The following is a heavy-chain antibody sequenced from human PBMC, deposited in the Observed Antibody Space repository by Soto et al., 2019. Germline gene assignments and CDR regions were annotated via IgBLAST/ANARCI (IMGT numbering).Heavy chain of an antibody. CDR1: GFTFSGSA. CDR2: IRSKANSYAT. J-gene: IGHJ6*01. Sequence: EVQLVESGGGLVQPGGSLKLSCAASGFTFSGSAMHWVRQASGKGLEWVGRIRSKANSYATAYAASVKGRFTISRDDSKNTAYLQMNSLKTEDTAVYYWTSLPNHDYGDYYYYYGMDVW. V-gene: IGHV3-73*02. D-gene: IGHD4-17*01. CDR3: TSLPNHDYGDYYYYYGMDV.